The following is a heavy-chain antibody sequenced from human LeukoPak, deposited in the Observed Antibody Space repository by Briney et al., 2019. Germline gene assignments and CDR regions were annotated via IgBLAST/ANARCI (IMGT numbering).Heavy chain of an antibody. CDR3: VSPRGFSYGYFDY. D-gene: IGHD5-18*01. CDR2: IYYSKNT. Sequence: SETLSLTCTVSGGSISSSSAYWGWIRQPPGKGLEWIGSIYYSKNTYYNPSLKSRVTISADTSKNQFSLTLGSVSATDTAVYYCVSPRGFSYGYFDYWGQGTLDTVSS. V-gene: IGHV4-39*01. J-gene: IGHJ4*02. CDR1: GGSISSSSAY.